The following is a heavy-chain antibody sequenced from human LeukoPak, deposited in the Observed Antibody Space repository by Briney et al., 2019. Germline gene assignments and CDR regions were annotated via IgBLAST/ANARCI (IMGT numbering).Heavy chain of an antibody. D-gene: IGHD2-2*01. J-gene: IGHJ4*02. CDR1: GFTFRDHY. Sequence: GGSLRLSCAASGFTFRDHYMSWIRQAPGKGLEWISYISSSGNTIYYADSVKGRSTISRDNAKNSLYLQMNSLKAEDTAVYYCASWTTSWFRFFDYWGQGTLVTVSS. CDR3: ASWTTSWFRFFDY. CDR2: ISSSGNTI. V-gene: IGHV3-11*01.